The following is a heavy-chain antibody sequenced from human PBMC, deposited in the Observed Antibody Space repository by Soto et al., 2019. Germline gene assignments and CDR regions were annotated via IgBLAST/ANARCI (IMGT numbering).Heavy chain of an antibody. D-gene: IGHD5-18*01. CDR1: GGTFSSYA. CDR2: IIPIFGTA. V-gene: IGHV1-69*06. J-gene: IGHJ6*02. CDR3: ARDSSGYSYGYYYYGMDV. Sequence: VKVSCKASGGTFSSYAISWVRQAPGQGLEWMGGIIPIFGTANYAQKFQGRVTITADKSTSTAYMELSSLRSEDTAVYYCARDSSGYSYGYYYYGMDVWGQGTTVTVSS.